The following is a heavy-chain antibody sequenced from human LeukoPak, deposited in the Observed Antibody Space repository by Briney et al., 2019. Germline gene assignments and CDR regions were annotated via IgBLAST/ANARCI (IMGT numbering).Heavy chain of an antibody. V-gene: IGHV1-2*02. D-gene: IGHD4-23*01. CDR2: INPNSGGT. J-gene: IGHJ4*02. Sequence: GASVKVSCKASGYTFTGYYIHWVRQAPGQGLEYMGWINPNSGGTNYAQKFQGRVTMTRDTSISTAYMELSRLRSDDTAVYYCARDNYPHYGGNSERPFDYWGQGTLVTVSS. CDR3: ARDNYPHYGGNSERPFDY. CDR1: GYTFTGYY.